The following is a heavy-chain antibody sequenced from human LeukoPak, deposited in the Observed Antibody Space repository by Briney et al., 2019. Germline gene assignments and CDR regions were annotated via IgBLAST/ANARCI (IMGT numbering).Heavy chain of an antibody. V-gene: IGHV4-34*01. CDR2: INHSGST. J-gene: IGHJ3*02. D-gene: IGHD3-22*01. CDR3: ARTWGYYYDSSGYHDAFDI. CDR1: GGSFSGYY. Sequence: SETLSLTCAVYGGSFSGYYWSWIRQPPGKGLEWIGEINHSGSTNYNPSLKSRVTISVDTSKNQFSLKLSSVTAADTAVYYCARTWGYYYDSSGYHDAFDIWGQGTMVTVSS.